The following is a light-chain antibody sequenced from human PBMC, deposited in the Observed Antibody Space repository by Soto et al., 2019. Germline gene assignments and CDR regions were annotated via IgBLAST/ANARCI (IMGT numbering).Light chain of an antibody. J-gene: IGKJ4*01. CDR1: QNINSF. CDR2: ATS. V-gene: IGKV1-39*01. Sequence: DIQMTQSPSSLSASLGERATITCRASQNINSFLNWYQQKPGNAPRRLIYATSSVQSGVPARFSGGRSGTDFSLSISSLQPEDFAVYYCQQTYVAPVTFGGGTKVEI. CDR3: QQTYVAPVT.